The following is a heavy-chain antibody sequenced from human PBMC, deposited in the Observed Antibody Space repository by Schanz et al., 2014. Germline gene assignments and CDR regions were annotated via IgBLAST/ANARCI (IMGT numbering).Heavy chain of an antibody. V-gene: IGHV4-59*12. Sequence: QVQLQESGPGLVKPSETLSLTCTVSGGSISSFYWSWIRQPPGKGLEWIANIYYSGTTNYNPSLKSPVTISIDASKTQFSLKLTSVTAADTAVYYCARDLEGFDYWGQGTLVTVSS. CDR1: GGSISSFY. D-gene: IGHD1-1*01. CDR3: ARDLEGFDY. CDR2: IYYSGTT. J-gene: IGHJ4*02.